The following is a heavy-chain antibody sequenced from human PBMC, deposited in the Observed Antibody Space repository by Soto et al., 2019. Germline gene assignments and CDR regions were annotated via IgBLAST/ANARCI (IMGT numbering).Heavy chain of an antibody. Sequence: GGSLRLSCAASGFTFSSYAMHWVRQAPGKGLEWVAVISYDGSNKYYADSVKGRFTISRDNSKNTLYLQMNSLRAEDTAVYYCARDQTFGIAADPYYYYYMDVWGKGTTVTVSS. CDR1: GFTFSSYA. D-gene: IGHD6-13*01. J-gene: IGHJ6*03. V-gene: IGHV3-30-3*01. CDR3: ARDQTFGIAADPYYYYYMDV. CDR2: ISYDGSNK.